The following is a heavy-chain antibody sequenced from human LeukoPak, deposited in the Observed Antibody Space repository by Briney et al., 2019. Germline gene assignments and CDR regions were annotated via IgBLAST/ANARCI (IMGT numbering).Heavy chain of an antibody. CDR2: INPNSGGT. Sequence: GASVKVSCKASGYAFTGYYMHWVRQAPGQGLEWMGWINPNSGGTNYAQKFQGRVTMTRDTSISTAYMELSRLRSDDTAVYYCARDYYGDYDRYYYYYMDVWGKGTTVTVSS. CDR3: ARDYYGDYDRYYYYYMDV. V-gene: IGHV1-2*02. CDR1: GYAFTGYY. J-gene: IGHJ6*03. D-gene: IGHD4-17*01.